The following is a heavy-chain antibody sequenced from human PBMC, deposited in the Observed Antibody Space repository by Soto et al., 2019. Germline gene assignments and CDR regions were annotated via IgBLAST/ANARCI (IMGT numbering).Heavy chain of an antibody. Sequence: QDQLVQSGAEVKKPGSSVKVSCKASGGTFSSHTFSWVRQAPGQGLEWMGRIIPALGTATYAQKVQGRVTTTADESATTVYMQLNSLRSEDTAVYYFARPDFGDYWYFDLWGRGTLVTVSS. V-gene: IGHV1-69*08. J-gene: IGHJ2*01. CDR2: IIPALGTA. CDR1: GGTFSSHT. CDR3: ARPDFGDYWYFDL. D-gene: IGHD4-17*01.